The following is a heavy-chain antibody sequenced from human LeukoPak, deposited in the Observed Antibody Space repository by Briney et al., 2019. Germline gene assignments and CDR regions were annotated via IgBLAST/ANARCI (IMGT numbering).Heavy chain of an antibody. Sequence: GGSLRLSCAASGFTFSSYGMHWVRQAPGKGLEWVAVISYDGSNKYYADSVKGRFTISRDNSKNTLYLQMNSLRAEDTAVYYCAKPYYDSSGYYFDYWGQGTLVTVPS. CDR2: ISYDGSNK. CDR1: GFTFSSYG. V-gene: IGHV3-30*18. CDR3: AKPYYDSSGYYFDY. D-gene: IGHD3-22*01. J-gene: IGHJ4*02.